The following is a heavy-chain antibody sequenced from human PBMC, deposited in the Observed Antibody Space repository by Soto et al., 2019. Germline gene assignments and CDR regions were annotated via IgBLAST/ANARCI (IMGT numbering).Heavy chain of an antibody. CDR3: ARVLRGDSSGYYRHWYFDL. CDR1: GYTFTGYY. J-gene: IGHJ2*01. Sequence: ASVKVSCKASGYTFTGYYVHWVRQAPGQGLEWMGWINAGNGNTKYSQKFQGRVTITRDTSASTAYMELSSLRSEDTAVYYCARVLRGDSSGYYRHWYFDLWGRGTLVTVSS. CDR2: INAGNGNT. V-gene: IGHV1-3*01. D-gene: IGHD3-22*01.